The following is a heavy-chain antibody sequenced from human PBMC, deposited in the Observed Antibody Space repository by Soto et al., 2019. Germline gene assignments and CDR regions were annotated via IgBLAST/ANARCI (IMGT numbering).Heavy chain of an antibody. Sequence: GASVKVSCEASGYTFTSYGISCVRQAPGQGLEWMGWISAYNGNTNYAQKLQGRVTMTTDTSTSTAYMELRSLRSDDTAVYYCARDYDFWSGYYPADYWGQGTLVTVSS. CDR3: ARDYDFWSGYYPADY. V-gene: IGHV1-18*01. J-gene: IGHJ4*02. CDR2: ISAYNGNT. D-gene: IGHD3-3*01. CDR1: GYTFTSYG.